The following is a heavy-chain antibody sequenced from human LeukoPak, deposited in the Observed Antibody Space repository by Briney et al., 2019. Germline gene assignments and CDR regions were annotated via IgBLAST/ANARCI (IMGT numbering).Heavy chain of an antibody. CDR3: ARGAPFGGY. Sequence: GGSLRLSCAASGFTFNNYWMHWVRQAPGKGLEWVANIKQDGSEKYYVDSVKGRFTISRDNAKNSLFLQMSGLRAEDTAVYYCARGAPFGGYWGHGTLVTVSS. D-gene: IGHD3-16*01. J-gene: IGHJ4*01. CDR1: GFTFNNYW. CDR2: IKQDGSEK. V-gene: IGHV3-7*03.